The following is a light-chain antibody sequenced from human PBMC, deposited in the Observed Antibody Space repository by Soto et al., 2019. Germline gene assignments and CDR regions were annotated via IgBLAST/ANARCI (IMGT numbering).Light chain of an antibody. CDR3: QQRSNWLIS. CDR1: QSVSSY. J-gene: IGKJ3*01. V-gene: IGKV3-11*01. Sequence: ELVLTQSPATLSLSPGERATLSCRASQSVSSYLAWYQQKPGQAPRLLIYDGSHRAAGIPSRFSGSGSGTDFTLTISGLEPEDFAVYYCQQRSNWLISFGPGTKVDIK. CDR2: DGS.